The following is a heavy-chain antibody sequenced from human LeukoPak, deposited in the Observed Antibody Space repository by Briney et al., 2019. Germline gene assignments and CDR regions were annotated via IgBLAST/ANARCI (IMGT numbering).Heavy chain of an antibody. CDR2: INPNSGGT. D-gene: IGHD6-13*01. V-gene: IGHV1-2*02. Sequence: ASVKVSCKASGYTFTGYYMHWVRQAPGQGLERMGWINPNSGGTNYAQKFQGRVTMTRDTSISTAYMELSRLRSDDTAVYYCARGLAYSSSWYDAFDIWGQGTMVTVSS. CDR3: ARGLAYSSSWYDAFDI. J-gene: IGHJ3*02. CDR1: GYTFTGYY.